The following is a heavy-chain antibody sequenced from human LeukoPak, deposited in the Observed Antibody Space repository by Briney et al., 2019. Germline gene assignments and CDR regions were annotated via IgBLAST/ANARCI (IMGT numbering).Heavy chain of an antibody. V-gene: IGHV4-59*12. Sequence: PSETLSLTCTVSGGSISSYYWSWIRQPPGKGLEWIGYIYYSGSTNYNPSLKSRVTISVDKSKNQFSLKLSSVTAADTAVYYYARTCSGGSCYDYWGQGTLVTVSS. CDR3: ARTCSGGSCYDY. D-gene: IGHD2-15*01. CDR2: IYYSGST. J-gene: IGHJ4*02. CDR1: GGSISSYY.